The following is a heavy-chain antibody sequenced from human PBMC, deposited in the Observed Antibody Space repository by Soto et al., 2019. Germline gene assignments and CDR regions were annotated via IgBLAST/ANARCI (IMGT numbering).Heavy chain of an antibody. Sequence: GASVNVSCKASGGTFSSYAISWVRQAPGQGLEWMGGIIPIFGTANYAQKFQGRVTITADESTSTAYMELSSLRSEDTAVYYCATLRQFWSGYYSNYGMDVWGQGTTVTVSS. J-gene: IGHJ6*02. CDR2: IIPIFGTA. CDR1: GGTFSSYA. D-gene: IGHD3-3*01. V-gene: IGHV1-69*13. CDR3: ATLRQFWSGYYSNYGMDV.